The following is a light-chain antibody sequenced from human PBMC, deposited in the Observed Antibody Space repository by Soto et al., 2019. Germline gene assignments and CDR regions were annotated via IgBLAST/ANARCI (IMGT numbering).Light chain of an antibody. J-gene: IGKJ2*01. CDR1: QSVSSD. V-gene: IGKV3-15*01. CDR3: HQYNKWPPRYT. Sequence: EIVMTQSPATLSVSPGERATLSCRASQSVSSDLAWYQQTPDQAPRLLIYGASTRATGIPARFSGSGSGTEFTLTISSLQSEDFAVYHCHQYNKWPPRYTFGQGTKLEIK. CDR2: GAS.